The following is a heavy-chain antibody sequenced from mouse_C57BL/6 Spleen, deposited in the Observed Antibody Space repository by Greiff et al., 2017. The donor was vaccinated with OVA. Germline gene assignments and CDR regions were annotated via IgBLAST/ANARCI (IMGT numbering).Heavy chain of an antibody. J-gene: IGHJ2*01. Sequence: EVQGVESGGGLVKPGGSLKLSCAASGFTFSSYAMSWVRQTPEKRLEWVATISDGGSYTYYPDNVKGRFTISRDNAKNNLYLQMSHLKSEDTAMYYCARGPAYYSNLYYFDYWGQGTTLTVSS. CDR1: GFTFSSYA. D-gene: IGHD2-5*01. CDR3: ARGPAYYSNLYYFDY. V-gene: IGHV5-4*01. CDR2: ISDGGSYT.